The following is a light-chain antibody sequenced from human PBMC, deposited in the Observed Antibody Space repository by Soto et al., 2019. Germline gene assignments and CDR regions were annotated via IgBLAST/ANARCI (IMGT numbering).Light chain of an antibody. J-gene: IGKJ4*01. CDR3: QQFSSYPLT. CDR1: QSVSSN. V-gene: IGKV3-15*01. CDR2: AAS. Sequence: EIVMTQSPATLSVSPGEGATLSCRASQSVSSNLAWYQQKPGQAPRLLIYAASTRATGIPARFSGGGSGTDFTLTISRLEPEDFAVYYCQQFSSYPLTFGGGTKVDIK.